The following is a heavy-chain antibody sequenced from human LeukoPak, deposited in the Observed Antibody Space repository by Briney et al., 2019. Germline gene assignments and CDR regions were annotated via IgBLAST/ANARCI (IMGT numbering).Heavy chain of an antibody. V-gene: IGHV3-74*01. CDR2: TNRDGSST. J-gene: IGHJ4*02. Sequence: GGSLRLSCAASGIIFSNYWMHWVRQAPGKGLVWVSRTNRDGSSTSYADSVKGRFTISRDNAKNTLYLQMNSLRAEDTAVYYCAKKSRGSGSYYGDYWGQGILVTVSS. D-gene: IGHD3-10*01. CDR3: AKKSRGSGSYYGDY. CDR1: GIIFSNYW.